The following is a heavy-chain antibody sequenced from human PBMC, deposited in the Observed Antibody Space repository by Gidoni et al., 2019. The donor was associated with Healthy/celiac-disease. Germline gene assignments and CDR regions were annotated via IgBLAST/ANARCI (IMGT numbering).Heavy chain of an antibody. CDR1: GFTFSSSG. J-gene: IGHJ4*02. D-gene: IGHD3-10*01. V-gene: IGHV3-33*01. Sequence: QVQLVESGGGVVQPGRSLRLSCAASGFTFSSSGMHWVRQAPGKGLEWVAVIWYDGSNKYYADSVKGRFTISRDNSKNTLYLQMNSLRAEDTAVYYCARGLGISYGTFVFDYWGQGTLVTVSS. CDR3: ARGLGISYGTFVFDY. CDR2: IWYDGSNK.